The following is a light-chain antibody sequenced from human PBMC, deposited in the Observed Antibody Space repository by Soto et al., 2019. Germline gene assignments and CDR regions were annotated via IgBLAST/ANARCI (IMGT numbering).Light chain of an antibody. V-gene: IGKV1-5*01. CDR3: QQYNSYSRT. CDR2: DAS. Sequence: DIQMTQSPSTLSASVGDRVTITFRASQSISSWLAWYQQKPGKAPKLLIYDASSLESGVPSRFSGSGSGTEFTLNISSLQPDDFTTYDCQQYNSYSRTFGQGTKLEIK. CDR1: QSISSW. J-gene: IGKJ1*01.